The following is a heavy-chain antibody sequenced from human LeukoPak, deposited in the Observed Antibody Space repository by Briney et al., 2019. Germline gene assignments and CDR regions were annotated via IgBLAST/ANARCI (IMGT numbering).Heavy chain of an antibody. CDR3: ARGGGPLRYFDWLSQGSYYYGMDV. CDR1: GGSFSGYY. CDR2: INRSGST. Sequence: SETLSLTCAVYGGSFSGYYWSWIRQPPEKGLEWIGEINRSGSTNYNPSLKSRVTISVDTSKNQFSLKLSSVTAADTAVYYCARGGGPLRYFDWLSQGSYYYGMDVWGQGTTVTVSS. D-gene: IGHD3-9*01. V-gene: IGHV4-34*01. J-gene: IGHJ6*02.